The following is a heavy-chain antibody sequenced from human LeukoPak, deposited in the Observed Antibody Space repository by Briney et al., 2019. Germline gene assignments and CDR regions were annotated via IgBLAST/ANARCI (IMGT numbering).Heavy chain of an antibody. Sequence: SGPALVTPTQTLTLTCTFSGFSLTTRGMCVSWIRQPPGKALEWLALIDWDDDKYYSTYLKTRLTISKDTSKNQVVLTMTNMDPVDTATYYCARRYSSGWYLGTFDYWGQGTLVTVSS. J-gene: IGHJ4*02. CDR3: ARRYSSGWYLGTFDY. CDR1: GFSLTTRGMC. CDR2: IDWDDDK. V-gene: IGHV2-70*01. D-gene: IGHD6-19*01.